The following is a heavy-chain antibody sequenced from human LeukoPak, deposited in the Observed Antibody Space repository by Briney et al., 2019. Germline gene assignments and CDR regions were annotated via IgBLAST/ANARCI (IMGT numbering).Heavy chain of an antibody. V-gene: IGHV1-24*01. CDR1: GYTLTELS. D-gene: IGHD3-22*01. CDR3: AIGRYYYDSSGYSPGRIFDY. J-gene: IGHJ4*02. CDR2: FDPEDGET. Sequence: ASVKVSCKVSGYTLTELSMHWVRQAPGKGLEWMGGFDPEDGETIYAQKFQGRVTMTEDTSTDTAYMELSSLRSEDTAVYYVAIGRYYYDSSGYSPGRIFDYWGQGTLVTVSS.